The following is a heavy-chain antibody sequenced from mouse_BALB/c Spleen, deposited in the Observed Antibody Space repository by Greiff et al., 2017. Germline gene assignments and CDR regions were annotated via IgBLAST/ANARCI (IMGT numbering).Heavy chain of an antibody. V-gene: IGHV5-6-5*01. Sequence: EVQGVESGGGLVKPGGSLKLSCAASGFTFSSYAMSWVRQTPEKRLEWVASISSGGSTYYPDSVKGRFTISRDNARNILYLQMSSLRSEDTAMYYCARDNKGYFDVWGAGTTVTVSS. J-gene: IGHJ1*01. CDR2: ISSGGST. CDR3: ARDNKGYFDV. CDR1: GFTFSSYA.